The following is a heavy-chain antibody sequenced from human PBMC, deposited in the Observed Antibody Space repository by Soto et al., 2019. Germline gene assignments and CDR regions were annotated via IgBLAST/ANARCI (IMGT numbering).Heavy chain of an antibody. V-gene: IGHV4-59*01. CDR3: ARGANFEGFDY. Sequence: SETLSLTCTVSGGSISSYYWSWIRQPSGKGLEWIGYIYYSGSTNYNPSLKSRVTISVDTSKNQFSLKLSSVTAADTAVYYCARGANFEGFDYWGQGTLVTVSS. J-gene: IGHJ4*02. CDR1: GGSISSYY. CDR2: IYYSGST.